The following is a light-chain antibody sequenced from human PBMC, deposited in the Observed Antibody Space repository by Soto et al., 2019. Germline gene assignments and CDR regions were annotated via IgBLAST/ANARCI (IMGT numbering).Light chain of an antibody. CDR3: QPFKNWPLS. Sequence: EVVMTQSPATLSVSPGEGVTLSCRASQVVGDTLAWYQHKPGQTPRLLIYDTSTRATGVPARFSGSRSGPEFTLIINSIQSEYFAIYYCQPFKNWPLSFGGGTK. J-gene: IGKJ4*01. V-gene: IGKV3-15*01. CDR2: DTS. CDR1: QVVGDT.